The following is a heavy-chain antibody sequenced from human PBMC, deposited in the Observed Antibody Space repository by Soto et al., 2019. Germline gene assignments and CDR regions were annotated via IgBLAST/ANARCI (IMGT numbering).Heavy chain of an antibody. D-gene: IGHD2-2*01. CDR3: GRCSSTSCHLGADY. CDR1: GCTFSTYA. CDR2: ISYDGSNK. J-gene: IGHJ4*02. V-gene: IGHV3-30-3*01. Sequence: QVQLVESGGGVVQPGRSLRLSCAASGCTFSTYAMHWVHQAPGKGLEWVALISYDGSNKYYADSVKGRFTISRDNSKNTLYLQMNSLTTEDTAVYYCGRCSSTSCHLGADYWGQGTLVTVSS.